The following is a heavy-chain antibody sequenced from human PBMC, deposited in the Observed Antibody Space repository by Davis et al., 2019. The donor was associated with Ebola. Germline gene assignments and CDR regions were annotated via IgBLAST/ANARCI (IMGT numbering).Heavy chain of an antibody. V-gene: IGHV3-9*01. Sequence: LKISCVASGFTFDDYAMHWVRQAPGKGLEWVSGISWNSGSIGYADSVKGRFTISRDNAKNSLYLQTNSLRAEDTALYYCAKGYYDFWSGYYPFDYWGQGTLVTVSS. CDR3: AKGYYDFWSGYYPFDY. D-gene: IGHD3-3*01. CDR1: GFTFDDYA. CDR2: ISWNSGSI. J-gene: IGHJ4*02.